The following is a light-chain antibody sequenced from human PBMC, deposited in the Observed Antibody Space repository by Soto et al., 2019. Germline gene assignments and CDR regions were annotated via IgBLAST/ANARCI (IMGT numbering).Light chain of an antibody. J-gene: IGLJ1*01. CDR1: SSDVGGYNY. V-gene: IGLV2-14*01. CDR3: SSYTSSSSYV. Sequence: QSALTQPASVSGSPGQSITISCTGTSSDVGGYNYVSWYQQYPAKAPKVMIYEVTNRPSGVSNRFSGSKSGSTASLTISGHQAEDEADYYCSSYTSSSSYVFGTGTKLTVL. CDR2: EVT.